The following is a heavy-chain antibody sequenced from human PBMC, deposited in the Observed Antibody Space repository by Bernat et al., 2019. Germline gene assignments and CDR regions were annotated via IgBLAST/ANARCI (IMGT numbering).Heavy chain of an antibody. CDR1: GFTFSSYG. V-gene: IGHV3-33*01. Sequence: QVQLVESGGGVVQPGRSLRLSCAASGFTFSSYGMHWVRQAPGKGLAWVAVIWYDGSNKYYADSVKGRFIISRDNCKNMLFREMSSVRAEDTAGDYCARDQERRWELPSSFDIWGQGTVVTVSS. CDR3: ARDQERRWELPSSFDI. CDR2: IWYDGSNK. D-gene: IGHD1-7*01. J-gene: IGHJ3*02.